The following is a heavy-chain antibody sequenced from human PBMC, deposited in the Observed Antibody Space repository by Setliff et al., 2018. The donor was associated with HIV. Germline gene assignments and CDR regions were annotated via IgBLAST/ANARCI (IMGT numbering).Heavy chain of an antibody. CDR1: GFRFRTYA. Sequence: GGSLRLSCVASGFRFRTYAMSWVRQAPGKGLEWVSYISSSDTTIYYADSVKGRFTISRDNAKNSLYLQMSSLRAEDTAVYYCARDSSRGYLDWLSLKYYYSYYIDVWGKGTTVTVSS. J-gene: IGHJ6*03. D-gene: IGHD3-9*01. V-gene: IGHV3-48*01. CDR2: ISSSDTTI. CDR3: ARDSSRGYLDWLSLKYYYSYYIDV.